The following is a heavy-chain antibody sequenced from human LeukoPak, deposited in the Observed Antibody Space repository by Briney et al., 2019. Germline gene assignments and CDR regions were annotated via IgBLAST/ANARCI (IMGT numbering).Heavy chain of an antibody. V-gene: IGHV1-2*02. D-gene: IGHD1-26*01. CDR2: VNPNSGDT. CDR3: ARASGSYWWFDP. J-gene: IGHJ5*02. CDR1: GYTFTGYY. Sequence: ASVKVSCKASGYTFTGYYLHWVRQAPGQGLEWMGCVNPNSGDTNYAQKFQVSVTMARDTSIRTVYMELSRLRSDDTAVYYCARASGSYWWFDPWGKGTLVTVSS.